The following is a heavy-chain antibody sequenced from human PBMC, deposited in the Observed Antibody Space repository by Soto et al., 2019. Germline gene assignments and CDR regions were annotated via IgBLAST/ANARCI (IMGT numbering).Heavy chain of an antibody. V-gene: IGHV4-59*06. J-gene: IGHJ4*02. CDR3: ESIVVPAAPFDY. CDR1: GGSISSYY. D-gene: IGHD2-2*01. Sequence: SETLSLTCTVSGGSISSYYWSWIRQHPGTGQEWIGYIYYSGSTYYNPSLKSRVTISVDTSKNQFSLKLSSVTAADTAVYYCESIVVPAAPFDYCGQGTLVAVSS. CDR2: IYYSGST.